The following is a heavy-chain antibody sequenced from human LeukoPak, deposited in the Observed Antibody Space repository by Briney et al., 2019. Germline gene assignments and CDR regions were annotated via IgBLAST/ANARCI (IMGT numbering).Heavy chain of an antibody. Sequence: PGGSLRLSCAASGFTVSSNYMSWVRQAPGKGLEWIGYIYYSGSTYYNPSLKSRVTISVDTSKNQFSLKLSSVTAADTAVYYCASFRSGYGDYGNWFDPWGQGTLVTVSS. V-gene: IGHV4-59*06. CDR1: GFTVSSNY. CDR3: ASFRSGYGDYGNWFDP. J-gene: IGHJ5*02. D-gene: IGHD4-17*01. CDR2: IYYSGST.